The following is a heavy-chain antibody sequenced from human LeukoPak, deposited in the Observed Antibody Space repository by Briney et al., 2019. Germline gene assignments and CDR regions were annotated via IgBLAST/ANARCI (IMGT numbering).Heavy chain of an antibody. Sequence: PGRSLRLSCEASGFTFSIFLMHWVRQAPGKGLEWVALISSGNEKYYSDSVKGRITISRDNSKNMLYLQMNSLRAADTAVYYCARDLELSAVYYFDSWGQGTLVIVSS. CDR2: ISSGNEK. CDR1: GFTFSIFL. J-gene: IGHJ4*02. D-gene: IGHD3-3*01. CDR3: ARDLELSAVYYFDS. V-gene: IGHV3-30*04.